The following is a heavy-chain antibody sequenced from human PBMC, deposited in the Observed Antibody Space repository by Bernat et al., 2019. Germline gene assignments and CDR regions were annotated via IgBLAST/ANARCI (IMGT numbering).Heavy chain of an antibody. D-gene: IGHD1-7*01. CDR3: ARGGELGES. Sequence: QVQLQQWGAGLLKPSETLSLTCAVYGGSFSGYYWSWIRQPPGKGLEWIGEINHSGSTNYNPSLTSRVTMSLDTSNDQFSLKLSSVTAAGTAVYYCARGGELGESWGQGTLVTVSS. CDR2: INHSGST. CDR1: GGSFSGYY. J-gene: IGHJ5*02. V-gene: IGHV4-34*02.